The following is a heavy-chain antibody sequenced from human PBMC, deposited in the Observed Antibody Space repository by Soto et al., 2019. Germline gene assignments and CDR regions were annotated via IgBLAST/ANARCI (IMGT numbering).Heavy chain of an antibody. CDR1: GGSISSGGYY. CDR2: IYYSGST. D-gene: IGHD2-21*01. Sequence: PSETLSLTCTVSGGSISSGGYYWSWIRQHPGKGLEWIGYIYYSGSTYYNPSLKSRVTISVDTSKNQFSLKLSSVTAADTAVYYCARDPPVGEYGMDVRGQGTTITVSS. J-gene: IGHJ6*02. CDR3: ARDPPVGEYGMDV. V-gene: IGHV4-31*03.